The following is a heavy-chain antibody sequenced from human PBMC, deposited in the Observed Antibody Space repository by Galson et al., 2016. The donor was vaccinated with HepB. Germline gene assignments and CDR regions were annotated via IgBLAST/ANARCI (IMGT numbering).Heavy chain of an antibody. Sequence: SVKVSCKASGYTFTSYGISWVRQAPGQGPEWMGWISGYNGNTNYAQKLQGRVTMTTDTSTSTAYMELRSLRSDDTAVYYCARPRGIIVVPAANYYYYAMDVWGQGTPVTVSS. CDR2: ISGYNGNT. CDR3: ARPRGIIVVPAANYYYYAMDV. V-gene: IGHV1-18*04. CDR1: GYTFTSYG. J-gene: IGHJ6*02. D-gene: IGHD2-2*01.